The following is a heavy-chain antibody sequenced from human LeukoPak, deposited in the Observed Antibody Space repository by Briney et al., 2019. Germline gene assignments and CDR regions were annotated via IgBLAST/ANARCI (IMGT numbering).Heavy chain of an antibody. V-gene: IGHV3-48*03. CDR2: IHTDGETI. CDR3: IRGVSGYYSYYAMDV. D-gene: IGHD1-26*01. CDR1: GFTFRSYE. J-gene: IGHJ6*02. Sequence: QSGGSLRLSCAASGFTFRSYEMNWVRQAPGKGLEWISYIHTDGETIYYAASVRGRFTTSRDNAKNTLSLEMDSLRVEDTAVYYCIRGVSGYYSYYAMDVWGQGTTVIVS.